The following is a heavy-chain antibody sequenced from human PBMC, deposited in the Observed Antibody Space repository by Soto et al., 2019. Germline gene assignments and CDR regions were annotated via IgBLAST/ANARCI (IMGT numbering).Heavy chain of an antibody. Sequence: EVQLVESGGGLVQPGGSLRLSCAASGFTFSSYWMSWVRQAPGKGLEWVANIKQDGSEKHYVDSVKGRFTISRDNAKNSLYLQMNSLRAEDTAVYYCARGSSGWYDYYYYGMDVWGQGTTVTVSS. J-gene: IGHJ6*02. D-gene: IGHD6-19*01. CDR2: IKQDGSEK. CDR3: ARGSSGWYDYYYYGMDV. V-gene: IGHV3-7*05. CDR1: GFTFSSYW.